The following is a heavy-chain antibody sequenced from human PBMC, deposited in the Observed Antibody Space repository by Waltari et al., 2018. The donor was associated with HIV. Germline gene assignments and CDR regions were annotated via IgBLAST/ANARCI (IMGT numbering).Heavy chain of an antibody. Sequence: EVQLLESGGGLVQPGGSLRLSCAASGFPFSSYAMRWVRQAPGKGLEWVSAIRAGGVSTYYADSVKGRFTISRDNSKNTVYLQMNSLRGEDTAVYYCARDLGGYWYFDLWGRGTLVTVSS. V-gene: IGHV3-23*01. CDR2: IRAGGVST. J-gene: IGHJ2*01. D-gene: IGHD3-16*01. CDR3: ARDLGGYWYFDL. CDR1: GFPFSSYA.